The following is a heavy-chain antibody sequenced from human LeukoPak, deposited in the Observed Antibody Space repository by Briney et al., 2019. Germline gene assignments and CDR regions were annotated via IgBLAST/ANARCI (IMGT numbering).Heavy chain of an antibody. J-gene: IGHJ6*03. Sequence: PGGSLRLSCAASGFTFRRFGMHWVRQAPGKGLEWVAFIRYDGSNKYYADSVKGRFTISRDNSKNTLYLQMNSLRAEDTAIYYCAKNGDRGAYCTGGTCYPYFYYYMDVWGKGTTVTI. CDR1: GFTFRRFG. V-gene: IGHV3-30*02. CDR2: IRYDGSNK. CDR3: AKNGDRGAYCTGGTCYPYFYYYMDV. D-gene: IGHD2-15*01.